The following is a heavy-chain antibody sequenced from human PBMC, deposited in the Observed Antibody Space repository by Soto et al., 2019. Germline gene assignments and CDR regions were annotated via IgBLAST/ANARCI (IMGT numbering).Heavy chain of an antibody. D-gene: IGHD6-19*01. CDR1: GGTFSSYA. CDR2: IIPIFGTA. J-gene: IGHJ6*02. V-gene: IGHV1-69*13. Sequence: GASVKVSCKASGGTFSSYAISWVRQAPGQGLEWMGGIIPIFGTANYAQKFQGRVTITADESTSTAYMELSSPRSEDTAVYYCAREAGYSTGWHGDYYYYGVDVWGQGTTVTVSS. CDR3: AREAGYSTGWHGDYYYYGVDV.